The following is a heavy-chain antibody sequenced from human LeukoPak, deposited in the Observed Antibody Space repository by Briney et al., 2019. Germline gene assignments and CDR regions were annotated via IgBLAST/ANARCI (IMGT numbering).Heavy chain of an antibody. CDR3: ARTGKREYSHGYVEGWFDP. CDR2: IYYSGST. V-gene: IGHV4-61*05. CDR1: GYSISRGYY. J-gene: IGHJ5*02. D-gene: IGHD5-18*01. Sequence: PSETLSLTCTVSGYSISRGYYWDWIRQPPGKGLEWIGYIYYSGSTNYNPSLKSRVTISVDTSKNQFSLKMTSVTAADTAVYYCARTGKREYSHGYVEGWFDPWGQGTPVAVSS.